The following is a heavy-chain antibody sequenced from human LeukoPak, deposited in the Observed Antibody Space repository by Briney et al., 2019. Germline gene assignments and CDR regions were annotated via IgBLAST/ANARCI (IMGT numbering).Heavy chain of an antibody. CDR3: ARGEGPGYYFDY. CDR2: IYTSGST. J-gene: IGHJ4*02. CDR1: GGSISSGSYY. D-gene: IGHD1-14*01. V-gene: IGHV4-61*02. Sequence: SETLSLTCTVSGGSISSGSYYWSWIRQPAGKGLEWIGRIYTSGSTNYNPSLKSRVTISVDTSKNQFSLKLSSVTAADTAVYYCARGEGPGYYFDYWGQGTLVTVSA.